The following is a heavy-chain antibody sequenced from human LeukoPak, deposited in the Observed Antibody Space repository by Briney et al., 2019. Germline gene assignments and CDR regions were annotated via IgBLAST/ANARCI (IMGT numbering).Heavy chain of an antibody. CDR3: ARARGEIAVAGIDSNWYFDL. V-gene: IGHV4-39*07. Sequence: SETLSLTCTVSGGSISSSSYYWGWIRQPPGKGLEWIGSIYYSGSTYYNPSLKSRVTISVDTSKNQFSLKLSSVTAADTAVYYCARARGEIAVAGIDSNWYFDLWGRGTLVTVSS. CDR1: GGSISSSSYY. CDR2: IYYSGST. D-gene: IGHD6-19*01. J-gene: IGHJ2*01.